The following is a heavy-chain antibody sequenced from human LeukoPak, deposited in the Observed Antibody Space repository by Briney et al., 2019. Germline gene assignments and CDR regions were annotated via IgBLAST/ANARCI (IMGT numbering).Heavy chain of an antibody. CDR2: MYSGGST. CDR3: ASSYSSSWPEIDY. J-gene: IGHJ4*02. CDR1: GFTVSSHY. D-gene: IGHD6-13*01. Sequence: PGGSLRLSCAASGFTVSSHYMSWVRQAPGKGLEWVSVMYSGGSTYYADSVKGRFIISRDNSKNTLYLQMNSLRAEDTALYYCASSYSSSWPEIDYWGQGTLVTVSS. V-gene: IGHV3-66*01.